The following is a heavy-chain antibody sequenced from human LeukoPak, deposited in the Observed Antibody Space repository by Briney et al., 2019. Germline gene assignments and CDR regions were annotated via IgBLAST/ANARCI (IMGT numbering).Heavy chain of an antibody. CDR2: ISGSGGST. Sequence: GGSLRLSCAASGFTFTTYAMSWVRQAPGKGLEWVSGISGSGGSTYYADSVKGRFTISRDDSKNTLYLQMNSLRAEDTAVYYCATANYYDSSGYVYFQRWGQGTLVTVSS. CDR1: GFTFTTYA. D-gene: IGHD3-22*01. J-gene: IGHJ1*01. CDR3: ATANYYDSSGYVYFQR. V-gene: IGHV3-23*01.